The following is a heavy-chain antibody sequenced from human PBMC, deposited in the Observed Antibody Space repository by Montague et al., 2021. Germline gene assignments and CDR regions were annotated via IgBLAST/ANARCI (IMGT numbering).Heavy chain of an antibody. Sequence: SETLSLTCGVYGGPFSGYFWTWIRQSPGKGLEWVGEINHSGDANYNPSLESRVTMTVDTSKRQFSLRLTSLTAADTAIYYCARDTWFRENLSSLYYYGIDVWGQGTTVTVSS. CDR1: GGPFSGYF. CDR2: INHSGDA. J-gene: IGHJ6*02. V-gene: IGHV4-34*01. CDR3: ARDTWFRENLSSLYYYGIDV. D-gene: IGHD3-10*01.